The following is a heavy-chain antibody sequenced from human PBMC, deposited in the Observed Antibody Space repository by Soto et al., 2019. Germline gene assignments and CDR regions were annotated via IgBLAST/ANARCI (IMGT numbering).Heavy chain of an antibody. CDR1: GFTFSNYA. CDR2: ISGSGGST. CDR3: AKVPVGATGRFDY. Sequence: EVQLLESGGGLVQPGGSLRLSCAGSGFTFSNYAMSWVRQAPGKGLAWVSAISGSGGSTYYADSVKGRFTISRDNSKNTLYLQMNSLSAEDTALYYCAKVPVGATGRFDYWGQGTLVTVSS. J-gene: IGHJ4*02. D-gene: IGHD1-26*01. V-gene: IGHV3-23*01.